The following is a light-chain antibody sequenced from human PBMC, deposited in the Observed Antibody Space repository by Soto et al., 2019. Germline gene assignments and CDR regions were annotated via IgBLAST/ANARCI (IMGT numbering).Light chain of an antibody. CDR3: QQNNRYHYT. V-gene: IGKV1-5*03. J-gene: IGKJ1*01. Sequence: DIQMTQSPSTLAASVGDRVTITCLALQSISRRLSWYQQKPGKAPKLLIYKESSLESGVPSRFSGSGSGTELMLTISSRQAAEFAADYCQQNNRYHYTVGQGTNAVTK. CDR2: KES. CDR1: QSISRR.